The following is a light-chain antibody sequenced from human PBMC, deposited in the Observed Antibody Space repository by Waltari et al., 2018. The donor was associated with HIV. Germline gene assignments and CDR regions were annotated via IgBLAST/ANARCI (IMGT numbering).Light chain of an antibody. V-gene: IGLV2-23*02. J-gene: IGLJ1*01. CDR2: EVT. CDR3: CSYAGRSIYV. Sequence: QPALTQPASVSGSPRQSITLSCSGTTSYNRPYELFCWYQQHPGKAPKVIVYEVTKRPSGTSDRFSGSKSGNTASLTISGLQAEDEADYYCCSYAGRSIYVFGTGTTVTVL. CDR1: TSYNRPYEL.